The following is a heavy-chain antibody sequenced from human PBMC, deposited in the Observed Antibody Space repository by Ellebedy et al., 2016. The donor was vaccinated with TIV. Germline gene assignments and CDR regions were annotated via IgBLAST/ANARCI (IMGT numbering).Heavy chain of an antibody. CDR1: GFTFSSYD. Sequence: PGGSLRLSCAASGFTFSSYDMHWVRQGSGNGLEWVSSIGAAGDTYYAAFVKGRVAISRENAKNSLYLQLNNVRVGDTAVYYCARATAGFDYWGQGTLVTVSS. CDR3: ARATAGFDY. D-gene: IGHD1-14*01. CDR2: IGAAGDT. J-gene: IGHJ4*02. V-gene: IGHV3-13*01.